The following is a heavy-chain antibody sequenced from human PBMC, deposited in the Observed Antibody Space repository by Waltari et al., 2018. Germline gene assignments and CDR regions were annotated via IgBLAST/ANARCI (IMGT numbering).Heavy chain of an antibody. D-gene: IGHD6-13*01. V-gene: IGHV1-24*01. Sequence: QWYQRRVTMTEDTSTDTAYMELSSLRSEDTAVYYCATGGIAAAGTEGFDYWGQGTLVTVSS. CDR3: ATGGIAAAGTEGFDY. J-gene: IGHJ4*02.